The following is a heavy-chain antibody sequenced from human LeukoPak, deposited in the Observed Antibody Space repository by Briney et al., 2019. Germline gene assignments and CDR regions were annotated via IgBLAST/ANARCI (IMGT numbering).Heavy chain of an antibody. CDR3: AKDLVNGGATQDPTLDY. J-gene: IGHJ4*02. CDR2: ISGSGGST. Sequence: GGSLRLSCAASGFTFSSYAMSWVRQAPGKGLEWVSAISGSGGSTYYADSEKGRFTISRDNSKNTLYLQMNSLRAEDTAVYYCAKDLVNGGATQDPTLDYWGQGTLVTVSS. CDR1: GFTFSSYA. D-gene: IGHD1-26*01. V-gene: IGHV3-23*01.